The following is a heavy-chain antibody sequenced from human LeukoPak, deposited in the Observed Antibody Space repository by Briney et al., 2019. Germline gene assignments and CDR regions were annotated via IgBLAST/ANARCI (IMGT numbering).Heavy chain of an antibody. CDR2: IYTSGST. J-gene: IGHJ6*03. Sequence: SETLSLTCTVSGGSISSYYWSWIRQPAGKGLEWIGRIYTSGSTNYNPSLKSRVTMSVDTSKNQFSLKLSSVTAADTAVYYCARHGLSRPDYYYMDVWGKGTTVTVSS. D-gene: IGHD3/OR15-3a*01. CDR1: GGSISSYY. V-gene: IGHV4-4*07. CDR3: ARHGLSRPDYYYMDV.